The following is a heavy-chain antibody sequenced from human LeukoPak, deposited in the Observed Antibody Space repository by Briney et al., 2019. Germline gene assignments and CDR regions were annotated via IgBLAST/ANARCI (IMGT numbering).Heavy chain of an antibody. CDR1: GFTFNNYA. CDR2: ITSSGGT. J-gene: IGHJ4*02. CDR3: AKDLYGDYDFDC. Sequence: GGSLRLSCAASGFTFNNYAMNWVRQAPGKGLEWVSVITSSGGTYYADSVKGRFTISRDNSKNTLYLQMNSLRAEDTAIYYCAKDLYGDYDFDCWGRGTLVIVSS. V-gene: IGHV3-23*01. D-gene: IGHD4-17*01.